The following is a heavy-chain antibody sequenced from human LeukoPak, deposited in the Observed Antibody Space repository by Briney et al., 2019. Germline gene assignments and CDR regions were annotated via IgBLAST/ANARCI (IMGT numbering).Heavy chain of an antibody. J-gene: IGHJ4*02. D-gene: IGHD2-21*01. V-gene: IGHV3-74*01. CDR1: GFTFSSHW. CDR3: ARDSLSTSGEDY. Sequence: GGSLRLSCTASGFTFSSHWMHWVRQAPGKGLVWVSRINFDGSSTNYADSVRGRFTISRDNAKDTLYLQMNSLRAEDTAVYYCARDSLSTSGEDYWGQGTLVTVSS. CDR2: INFDGSST.